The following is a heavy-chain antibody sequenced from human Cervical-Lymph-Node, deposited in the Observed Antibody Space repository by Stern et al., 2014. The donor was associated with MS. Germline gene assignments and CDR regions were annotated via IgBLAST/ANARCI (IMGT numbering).Heavy chain of an antibody. CDR3: ARAATLYSSGSPVGY. D-gene: IGHD6-19*01. V-gene: IGHV1-3*01. J-gene: IGHJ4*02. Sequence: QVQLVQSGAEVKKPGASVKVSCKASGYTFTSYAMHWVRQAPGQRLEWMGWINAGNGNTKYSQKFQGGVTITRDTSASTAYMELSSLRSEDTAVYYCARAATLYSSGSPVGYWGQGTLVTVSS. CDR2: INAGNGNT. CDR1: GYTFTSYA.